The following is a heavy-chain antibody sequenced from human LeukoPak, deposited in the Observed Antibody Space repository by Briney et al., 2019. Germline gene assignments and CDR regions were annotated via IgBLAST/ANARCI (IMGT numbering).Heavy chain of an antibody. V-gene: IGHV4-59*01. CDR2: IYYSGST. CDR1: GGSISSYY. CDR3: ARVATVTYYWYFDL. D-gene: IGHD4-17*01. Sequence: SETLSLTCTVSGGSISSYYWSWIRQPPGKGLEWIGYIYYSGSTNYNPSLKSRVTISVDTSKNQFSLKLSSVTAADTAVYYCARVATVTYYWYFDLWGRGTLVTVSS. J-gene: IGHJ2*01.